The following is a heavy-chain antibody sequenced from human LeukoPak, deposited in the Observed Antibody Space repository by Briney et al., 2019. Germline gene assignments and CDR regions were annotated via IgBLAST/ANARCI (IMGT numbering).Heavy chain of an antibody. J-gene: IGHJ4*02. CDR1: GGTFSSLT. CDR2: IIPIFGRA. Sequence: ASVKVSCKASGGTFSSLTINWVRQAPGQGLEWMGGIIPIFGRANYAQKFQGGVTITADESTSTAYMELSSLRSEDTAVYYCAGPSGGYCSGGSCYDYWGQGTLVTVSS. CDR3: AGPSGGYCSGGSCYDY. V-gene: IGHV1-69*13. D-gene: IGHD2-15*01.